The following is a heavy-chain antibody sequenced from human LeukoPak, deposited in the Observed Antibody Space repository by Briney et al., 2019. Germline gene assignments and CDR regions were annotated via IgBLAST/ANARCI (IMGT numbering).Heavy chain of an antibody. Sequence: GGSLRLSCAASGFTFSSYEMNWVRQAPGKGLEWVSYISSSGSTIYYADSVKGRFTISRDNAKNSLYLQMNSLRAEDTAVYYCARVNLPAATIDYWGQGTLVTVSS. V-gene: IGHV3-48*03. CDR3: ARVNLPAATIDY. D-gene: IGHD2-2*01. CDR2: ISSSGSTI. CDR1: GFTFSSYE. J-gene: IGHJ4*02.